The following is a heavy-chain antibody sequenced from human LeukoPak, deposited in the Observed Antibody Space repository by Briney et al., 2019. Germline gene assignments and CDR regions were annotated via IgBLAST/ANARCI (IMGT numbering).Heavy chain of an antibody. J-gene: IGHJ4*02. CDR1: GASISSYY. V-gene: IGHV4-59*12. CDR3: ARDGGRDSGSYYEDC. Sequence: SETLSLTCAVSGASISSYYWSWIRQPPGKGLEWIGYIYDSGSTNYNPSLKSRVTMSVDTSKNQFSLKLSSVTAADTAVYYCARDGGRDSGSYYEDCWGQGTLVTVSS. D-gene: IGHD1-26*01. CDR2: IYDSGST.